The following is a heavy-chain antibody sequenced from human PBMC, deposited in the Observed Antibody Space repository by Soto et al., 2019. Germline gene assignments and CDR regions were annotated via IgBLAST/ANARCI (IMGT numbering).Heavy chain of an antibody. CDR3: AKLEGSQNDFNRFDF. CDR2: LSYNGNKK. V-gene: IGHV3-30*18. Sequence: SCSASGCTFTGCGMHWVRQAPGREREGVAGLSYNGNKKYYGHSVKGRVTISIDNSKKILYLEMNSLTKEDTAVYFCAKLEGSQNDFNRFDFWGQGTLVTVSS. CDR1: GCTFTGCG. D-gene: IGHD1-1*01. J-gene: IGHJ4*02.